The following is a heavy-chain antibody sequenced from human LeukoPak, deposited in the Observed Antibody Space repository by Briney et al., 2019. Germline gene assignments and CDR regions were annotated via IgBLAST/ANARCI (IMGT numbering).Heavy chain of an antibody. D-gene: IGHD3-22*01. J-gene: IGHJ4*02. CDR3: ARHLKGYYYDSSGYYFDY. CDR1: GYSISNGYY. Sequence: SETLSLTCTVSGYSISNGYYWGWMRQPPGKGLEWIGSIYHSGRTHYNPSLKSRVTISVDTSKNQFSLKLSSVTAADTAVYYCARHLKGYYYDSSGYYFDYWGQGTLVTVSS. V-gene: IGHV4-38-2*02. CDR2: IYHSGRT.